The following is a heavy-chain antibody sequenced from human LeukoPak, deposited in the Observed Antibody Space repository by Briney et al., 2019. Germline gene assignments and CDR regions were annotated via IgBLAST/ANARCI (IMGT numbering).Heavy chain of an antibody. CDR2: IKQDGSER. J-gene: IGHJ4*02. Sequence: GGSLRLSCAASDFTFSWYWMSWVRQAPGKGLEWVANIKQDGSERYYVDSVKGRFTIPRDNAKNSLYLQMNSLRAEDTAVYYCARAGWQQLLTESDYWGQGTLVTVSS. CDR1: DFTFSWYW. D-gene: IGHD6-13*01. V-gene: IGHV3-7*01. CDR3: ARAGWQQLLTESDY.